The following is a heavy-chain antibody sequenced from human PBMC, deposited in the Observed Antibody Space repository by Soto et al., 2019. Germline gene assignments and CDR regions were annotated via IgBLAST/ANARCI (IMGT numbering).Heavy chain of an antibody. CDR3: ARDCSSTSCYADYYYGMDV. Sequence: QVQLVQSGAEVKKPGSSVKVSCKASGGTFSSYTISWVRQAPGQGLEWMGRIIPILGIANYAQKFQGRVTITADKSTSTAYMELSSLRSEDTAVYYCARDCSSTSCYADYYYGMDVWGQGTTVTVSS. CDR2: IIPILGIA. J-gene: IGHJ6*02. CDR1: GGTFSSYT. D-gene: IGHD2-2*01. V-gene: IGHV1-69*08.